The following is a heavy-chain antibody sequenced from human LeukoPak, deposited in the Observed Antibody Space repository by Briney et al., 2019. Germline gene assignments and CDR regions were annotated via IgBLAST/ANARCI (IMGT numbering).Heavy chain of an antibody. J-gene: IGHJ4*02. CDR3: VSQFSSYGPFDY. V-gene: IGHV4-59*01. CDR1: GGSISSYY. Sequence: SETLSLTCTVSGGSISSYYWSWIRQPPGKGLEWIGYIYYSGSTNYNPSLKSRVTISVDTSKNQFSLKLSSVTAADTAVYYCVSQFSSYGPFDYWGQGTLVSVSS. D-gene: IGHD5-18*01. CDR2: IYYSGST.